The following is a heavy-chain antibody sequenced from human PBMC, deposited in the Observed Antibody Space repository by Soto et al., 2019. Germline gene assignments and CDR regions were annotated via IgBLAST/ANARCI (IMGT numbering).Heavy chain of an antibody. CDR2: IYWDDDK. V-gene: IGHV2-5*02. D-gene: IGHD3-3*01. CDR3: AHRVLRTVFGLVTTTAIYFDF. Sequence: QITLNESGPTVVRPTETLTLTCRFSGFSLTTSGVGVGWVRQSPGKAPEWLAVIYWDDDKRYSESLKSRLTITKDTSKNQVVLPVANLDPTDTATYYCAHRVLRTVFGLVTTTAIYFDFWGQGTPVAVSS. J-gene: IGHJ4*02. CDR1: GFSLTTSGVG.